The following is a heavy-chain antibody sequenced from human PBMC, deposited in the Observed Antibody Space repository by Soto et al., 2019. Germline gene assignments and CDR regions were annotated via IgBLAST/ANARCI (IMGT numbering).Heavy chain of an antibody. D-gene: IGHD3-22*01. V-gene: IGHV2-70*01. J-gene: IGHJ4*02. CDR3: ARIRYYYDSSGYYYPDY. Sequence: SGPTLVNPTQTLTLTCTFSGFSLSTSGMCASWIRQPPGKALEWLALIDWDDDKYYSTSLKTRLTISKDTSKNQVVLTMTNMDPVDTATYYCARIRYYYDSSGYYYPDYWGQGTLVTVSS. CDR2: IDWDDDK. CDR1: GFSLSTSGMC.